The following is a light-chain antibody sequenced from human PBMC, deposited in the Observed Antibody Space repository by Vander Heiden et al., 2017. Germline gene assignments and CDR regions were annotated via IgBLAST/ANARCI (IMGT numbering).Light chain of an antibody. CDR1: QSILYSSNNKNY. Sequence: DIVMTQSPDSLAVSLGERATINCKSSQSILYSSNNKNYLAWYQHKAGQPPKLLIYWASTRESGVPDRFSGSGSGTDFTLTINSLQAEDVAVYYCQQYYSTPHSFGGGTKVDIK. CDR2: WAS. CDR3: QQYYSTPHS. V-gene: IGKV4-1*01. J-gene: IGKJ4*01.